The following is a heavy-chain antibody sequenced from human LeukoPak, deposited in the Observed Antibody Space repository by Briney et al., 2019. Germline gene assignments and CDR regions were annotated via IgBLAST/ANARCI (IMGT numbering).Heavy chain of an antibody. J-gene: IGHJ4*02. CDR2: INHSGST. Sequence: PSETLSLTCAVYGGSFSGYYWSWVRQPPGKGLEWIGEINHSGSTNYNPSLNSRVTISVDTSKNQFSLKLSSVTAADTAVYYCSGGPLGYSGRWGQGTLVTVSS. CDR1: GGSFSGYY. CDR3: SGGPLGYSGR. V-gene: IGHV4-34*01. D-gene: IGHD5-18*01.